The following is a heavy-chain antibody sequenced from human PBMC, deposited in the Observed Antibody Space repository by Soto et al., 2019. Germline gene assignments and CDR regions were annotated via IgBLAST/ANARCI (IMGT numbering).Heavy chain of an antibody. J-gene: IGHJ6*02. CDR1: GGTFSSYA. CDR3: ARAPVETYQGDV. V-gene: IGHV1-69*01. Sequence: QVQLVQSGAEVKKPGSSVKVSCKASGGTFSSYAISWVRQAPGQGLEWMGGIMPVFGTANYAQTFQGRVTITADESTSTAYMELSSLRSEDTAVYYCARAPVETYQGDVWGQGTTVTVSS. D-gene: IGHD2-2*01. CDR2: IMPVFGTA.